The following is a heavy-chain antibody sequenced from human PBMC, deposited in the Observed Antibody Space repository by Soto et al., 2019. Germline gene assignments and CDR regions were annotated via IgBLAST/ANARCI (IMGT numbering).Heavy chain of an antibody. V-gene: IGHV3-7*03. D-gene: IGHD3-3*01. J-gene: IGHJ6*02. CDR3: ARDTPSPFTINYGMDV. Sequence: GGSLRLSCAASGFTFSRYSMNWVCQAPGQGLEWVANIKQDGSEKYYVDSVKGRFTISRDNAKNSLYLQMNSLRAEDTAVHYCARDTPSPFTINYGMDVWGQGITVTVSS. CDR2: IKQDGSEK. CDR1: GFTFSRYS.